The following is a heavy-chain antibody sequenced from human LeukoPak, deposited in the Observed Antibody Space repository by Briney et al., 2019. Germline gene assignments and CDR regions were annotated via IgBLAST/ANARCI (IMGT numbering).Heavy chain of an antibody. V-gene: IGHV4-59*01. D-gene: IGHD2-21*02. Sequence: SETLSLTCTVSGGSISSYYWSWIRQPPGKGLEWIGYIYYSGSTNYNPSLKSRVTISVDTSKNQFSLKLSSVTAADTAVYYCARSRTYCGGDCPFDYWGQGTLVTVSS. CDR3: ARSRTYCGGDCPFDY. CDR2: IYYSGST. J-gene: IGHJ4*02. CDR1: GGSISSYY.